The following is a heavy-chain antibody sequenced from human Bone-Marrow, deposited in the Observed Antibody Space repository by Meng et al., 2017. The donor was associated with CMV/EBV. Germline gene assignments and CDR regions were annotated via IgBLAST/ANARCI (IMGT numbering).Heavy chain of an antibody. V-gene: IGHV2-5*01. CDR2: IYWNDDK. J-gene: IGHJ4*02. CDR3: EHRPQPRYSSRWQTPFFDY. Sequence: SGPTLVKPTQTLTLTCTFSGFSLSTSGVGVGWIRQPPGKALEWLALIYWNDDKRYSPSLKSRLTITKDTSKNQVVLTMTNMDPVDTATYYCEHRPQPRYSSRWQTPFFDYWGQGTLVTVSS. D-gene: IGHD6-13*01. CDR1: GFSLSTSGVG.